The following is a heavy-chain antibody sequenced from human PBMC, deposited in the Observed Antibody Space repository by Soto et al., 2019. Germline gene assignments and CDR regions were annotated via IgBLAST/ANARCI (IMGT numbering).Heavy chain of an antibody. Sequence: QVQLVQSGAEVKGPGASVKASCKTSGYTFTNFYIHWVRQAPGQGLEWMAIINPNGGSTNYAQRFQGRVILTSDTPTNTVYMELSNLRSDDTAVYYCSRGLGSGDFWGQGTLVTVSS. J-gene: IGHJ4*02. D-gene: IGHD3-3*01. CDR2: INPNGGST. V-gene: IGHV1-46*03. CDR1: GYTFTNFY. CDR3: SRGLGSGDF.